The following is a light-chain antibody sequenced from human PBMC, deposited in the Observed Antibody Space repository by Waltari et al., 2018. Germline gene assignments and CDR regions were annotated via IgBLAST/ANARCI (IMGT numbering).Light chain of an antibody. CDR1: QTISSN. J-gene: IGKJ2*01. V-gene: IGKV3-15*01. CDR3: QQYHDWPLYT. CDR2: GAS. Sequence: EIVMTQSPATLSVSPGERASLSCRARQTISSNLAWYPQKPGQAPRLLIYGASTRATGVPPRFSGSGSGTDFTLTISSLQSEDFAVYYCQQYHDWPLYTFGQGTNLEIK.